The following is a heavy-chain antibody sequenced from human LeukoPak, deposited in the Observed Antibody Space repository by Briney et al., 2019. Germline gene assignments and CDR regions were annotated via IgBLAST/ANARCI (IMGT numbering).Heavy chain of an antibody. CDR1: GFTFSNYS. J-gene: IGHJ3*02. V-gene: IGHV3-48*01. CDR2: ISRSSSII. Sequence: GGSLRPSCAASGFTFSNYSMNWVRQAPGKGLEWVSYISRSSSIIYYADSVKGRFTISRDNAKNSLYLQMNSLRAEDTAVYYCARAKRNAFDIWGQGTMVTVSS. CDR3: ARAKRNAFDI.